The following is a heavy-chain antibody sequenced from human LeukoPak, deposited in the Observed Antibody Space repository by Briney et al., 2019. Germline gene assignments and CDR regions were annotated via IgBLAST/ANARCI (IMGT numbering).Heavy chain of an antibody. CDR1: GFTFSSYS. CDR3: ARAGLGYYDSSGFNY. D-gene: IGHD3-22*01. CDR2: ISGSSSYI. Sequence: GGSLRLSCAASGFTFSSYSMNWVRQAPGKGLEWVSSISGSSSYIYYADSVKGRFTISRDNAKNSLYLQMNSLRAEDTAVYYCARAGLGYYDSSGFNYWGQGTLVTVSS. J-gene: IGHJ4*02. V-gene: IGHV3-21*01.